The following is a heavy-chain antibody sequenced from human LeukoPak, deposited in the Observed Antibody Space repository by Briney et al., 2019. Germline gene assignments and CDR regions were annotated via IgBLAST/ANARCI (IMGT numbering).Heavy chain of an antibody. D-gene: IGHD2-15*01. V-gene: IGHV3-30*04. J-gene: IGHJ4*02. Sequence: PGGSLRLSCTASAFPFSNYAMNWVRQTPGKGLEWVALISFDGGKIYYADSMRGRFTISRDNSKNTLFLQMNSLTVGDTAVYYCARDPAKGAATYFDYWGQGTLVTVSS. CDR1: AFPFSNYA. CDR3: ARDPAKGAATYFDY. CDR2: ISFDGGKI.